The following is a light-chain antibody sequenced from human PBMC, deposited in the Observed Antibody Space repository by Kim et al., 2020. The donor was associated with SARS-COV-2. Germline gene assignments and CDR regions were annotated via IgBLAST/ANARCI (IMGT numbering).Light chain of an antibody. CDR3: QTWGTGIRV. CDR2: LNSDGSH. J-gene: IGLJ3*02. CDR1: SGHSSYA. Sequence: ASVKITCTLSSGHSSYAIQWHQQQPEKGPRYLMKLNSDGSHSKGNGIPDRFSGSSSGAERYLTISSLQSEDEADYYCQTWGTGIRVFGGGTQLTVL. V-gene: IGLV4-69*01.